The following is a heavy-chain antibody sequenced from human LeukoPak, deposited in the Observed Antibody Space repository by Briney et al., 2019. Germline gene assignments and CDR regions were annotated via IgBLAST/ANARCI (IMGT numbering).Heavy chain of an antibody. Sequence: GRSLRLSCAASGFTFDDYAMHWVRQAPGKGLEWVSGISWNSGSIGYADSVKGRLTISRDNAKNSLYLQMNSLRAEDTALYYCAKGYGDYGYFDYWGQGTLVTVSS. CDR2: ISWNSGSI. V-gene: IGHV3-9*01. CDR1: GFTFDDYA. J-gene: IGHJ4*02. D-gene: IGHD4-17*01. CDR3: AKGYGDYGYFDY.